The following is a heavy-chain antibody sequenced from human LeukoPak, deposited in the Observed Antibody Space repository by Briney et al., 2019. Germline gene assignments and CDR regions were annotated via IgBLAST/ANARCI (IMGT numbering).Heavy chain of an antibody. CDR2: ISSSSSYI. CDR1: GFTFSSYS. Sequence: GGSLRLSCAASGFTFSSYSMNWVRQAPGKGLEWVSSISSSSSYIYYADSVKGRFTISRDNAKNSLYLQMNSLRAEDTAVYYCARASDYDFWSGYSNWFDPWGQGTLVTVSS. V-gene: IGHV3-21*01. D-gene: IGHD3-3*01. J-gene: IGHJ5*02. CDR3: ARASDYDFWSGYSNWFDP.